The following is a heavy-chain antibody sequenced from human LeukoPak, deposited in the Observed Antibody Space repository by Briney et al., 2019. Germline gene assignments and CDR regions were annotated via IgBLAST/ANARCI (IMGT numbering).Heavy chain of an antibody. CDR2: INHSGST. Sequence: ASETLSLTCAVYGGSFSGYYWSWIRQPPGKGLEWIGEINHSGSTNYNPSLKSRVTISVDTSKNQFSLKLSSVTAADTAVYYCASWGRDCSSTSCYASRYNWFDPWGQGTLVTVSS. V-gene: IGHV4-34*01. D-gene: IGHD2-2*01. CDR1: GGSFSGYY. J-gene: IGHJ5*02. CDR3: ASWGRDCSSTSCYASRYNWFDP.